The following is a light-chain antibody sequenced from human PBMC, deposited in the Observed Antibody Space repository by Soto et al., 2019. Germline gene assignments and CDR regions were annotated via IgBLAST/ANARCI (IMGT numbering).Light chain of an antibody. V-gene: IGKV1-39*01. CDR2: GAS. CDR3: QQGSFTLT. CDR1: LSLSTY. Sequence: DLQMTQSPSSLSASVGDSVTITCRASLSLSTYLNWYQQKLGKAPKLLISGASSLQGGVSSRFSGSGSGTDFTLTISSLQPEDFATYYCQQGSFTLTFGGGTKLEIK. J-gene: IGKJ4*01.